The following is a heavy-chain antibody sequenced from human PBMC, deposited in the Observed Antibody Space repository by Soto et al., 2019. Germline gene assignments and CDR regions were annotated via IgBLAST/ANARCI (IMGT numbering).Heavy chain of an antibody. Sequence: ASVKVSCKASGYTFTSYDINWVRQATGQGLEWMGWMNPNSGNTGYAQKFQGRVTMTRNTSISTAYMELSSLRSEDTAVYYCARGPNTYYDFWSGHYRNYYYYYYMDVWGKGTTVTSP. D-gene: IGHD3-3*01. CDR2: MNPNSGNT. V-gene: IGHV1-8*01. CDR1: GYTFTSYD. J-gene: IGHJ6*03. CDR3: ARGPNTYYDFWSGHYRNYYYYYYMDV.